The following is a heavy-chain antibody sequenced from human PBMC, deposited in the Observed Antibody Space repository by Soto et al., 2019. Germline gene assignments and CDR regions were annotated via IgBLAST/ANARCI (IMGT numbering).Heavy chain of an antibody. CDR1: GFTFSSYA. V-gene: IGHV3-30-3*01. CDR3: ASPLDV. CDR2: ISYDGSNK. J-gene: IGHJ6*02. Sequence: QVQLVESGGGVVQPGRSLRLSCAASGFTFSSYAMHWVRQAPGKGLEWVAVISYDGSNKYYADSGKGRFTISRDNSKNTLYLQMNSLIADDTAVYYCASPLDVWGQGTTVTVSS.